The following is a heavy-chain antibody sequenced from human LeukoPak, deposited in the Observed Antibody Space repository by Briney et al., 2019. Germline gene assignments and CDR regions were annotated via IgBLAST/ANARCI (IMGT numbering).Heavy chain of an antibody. CDR2: IKQDGSDK. V-gene: IGHV3-7*04. J-gene: IGHJ6*02. D-gene: IGHD3-10*02. CDR1: GFTFSSYR. CDR3: AKDVRPGGGGMDV. Sequence: GGSLRLSCAASGFTFSSYRMNWVRQAAGKGLEWVANIKQDGSDKYYVDSVKGRFTISRDNAKNSLDLQMNSLKAEDTAIYYCAKDVRPGGGGMDVWGQGTTVTVSS.